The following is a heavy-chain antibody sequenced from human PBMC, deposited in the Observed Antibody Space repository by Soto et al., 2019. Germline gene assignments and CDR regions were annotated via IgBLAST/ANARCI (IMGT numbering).Heavy chain of an antibody. CDR2: TYYRSKWYH. CDR3: ARDGGTGDDFWDQ. Sequence: KQSQTLSLTCAISGDSVSSNSAAWNWIRQSPSRGLEWLGRTYYRSKWYHDYAPSVKSRIIINPDTSKNQFSLHLNSVTPEDTAVYFCARDGGTGDDFWDQWGQGTLVTVSS. CDR1: GDSVSSNSAA. J-gene: IGHJ4*02. V-gene: IGHV6-1*01. D-gene: IGHD2-8*02.